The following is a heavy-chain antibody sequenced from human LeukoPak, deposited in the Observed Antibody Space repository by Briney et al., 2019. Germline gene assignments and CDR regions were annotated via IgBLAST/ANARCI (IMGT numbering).Heavy chain of an antibody. CDR2: ISYDGSNK. D-gene: IGHD6-13*01. Sequence: GGSLRLSCAASGFTFSSYGMHWVRQAPGKGLEWVAVISYDGSNKYYADSVKGRFTISRDNSKNTLYLQMNSLRAEDTAVYYCAKSMGVIAAAGTSPNYWGQGTLVTVSS. CDR3: AKSMGVIAAAGTSPNY. J-gene: IGHJ4*02. CDR1: GFTFSSYG. V-gene: IGHV3-30*18.